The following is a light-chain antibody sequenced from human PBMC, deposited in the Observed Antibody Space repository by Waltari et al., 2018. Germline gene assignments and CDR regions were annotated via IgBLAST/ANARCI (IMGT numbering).Light chain of an antibody. V-gene: IGKV3-11*01. CDR2: DAS. J-gene: IGKJ1*01. CDR1: QSVSTS. CDR3: QRRSNSPPWT. Sequence: EIVLTQSPVTLSLSPGERATLSCRPSQSVSTSLALYQHRPGQAPRLLLYDASTMATGITARFSGSVSGTDFTLTISSLEPEDCAVYYCQRRSNSPPWTFGQGTTVEVK.